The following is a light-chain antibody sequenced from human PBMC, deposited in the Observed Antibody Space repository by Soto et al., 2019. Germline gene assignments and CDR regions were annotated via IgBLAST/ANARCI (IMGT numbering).Light chain of an antibody. CDR2: EVS. V-gene: IGLV2-14*01. CDR3: QSYDSSLSANWV. Sequence: QSALTQPASVSGSPGQSITISCTGTSSDVGGYNYVSWYQQHPGKAPKLMIYEVSNRPSGVSNRFSGSKSGNTASLTISGLQAEDEADYYCQSYDSSLSANWVFGGGTQLTVL. J-gene: IGLJ3*02. CDR1: SSDVGGYNY.